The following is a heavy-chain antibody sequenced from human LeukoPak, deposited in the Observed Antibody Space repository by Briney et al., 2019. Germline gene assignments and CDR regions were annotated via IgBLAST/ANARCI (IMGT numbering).Heavy chain of an antibody. J-gene: IGHJ4*02. CDR1: GFTFSSYE. D-gene: IGHD4-11*01. Sequence: PGGSLRLSCAGSGFTFSSYEMNWVRQAPGKGLEWVSYISSSGSTIYYADSVKGRFTISRDNAKNSLYLQMNSLRAEDTAVYYCAREEGYSNYIDYWGQGALVTVSS. V-gene: IGHV3-48*03. CDR3: AREEGYSNYIDY. CDR2: ISSSGSTI.